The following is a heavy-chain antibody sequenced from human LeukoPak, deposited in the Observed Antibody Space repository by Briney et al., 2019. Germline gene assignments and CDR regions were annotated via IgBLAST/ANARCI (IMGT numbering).Heavy chain of an antibody. CDR3: TRSGERIQLWLKYYYYYYYMDV. CDR2: IIPIFGTA. V-gene: IGHV1-69*06. Sequence: SVKVSCKASGYTFTSYGISWVRQAPGQGLEWMGGIIPIFGTANYAQKFQGRVTITADKSTSTAYMELSSLRSEDTAVYYCTRSGERIQLWLKYYYYYYYMDVWGKGTTVTVSS. CDR1: GYTFTSYG. D-gene: IGHD5-18*01. J-gene: IGHJ6*03.